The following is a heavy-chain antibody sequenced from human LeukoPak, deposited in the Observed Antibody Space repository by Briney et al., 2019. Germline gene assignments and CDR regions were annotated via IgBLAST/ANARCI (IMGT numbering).Heavy chain of an antibody. Sequence: SETLSLTCTVSGGSISSGGYYWSWIRQPPGKGLEWIGYIYHSGSTYYNPSLKSRVTISVDTSKNQFSLKLSSVTAADTAVYYCARKVYSSSWYLAPYAFDIWGQGTMVTVSS. V-gene: IGHV4-30-2*02. CDR3: ARKVYSSSWYLAPYAFDI. J-gene: IGHJ3*02. CDR1: GGSISSGGYY. D-gene: IGHD6-13*01. CDR2: IYHSGST.